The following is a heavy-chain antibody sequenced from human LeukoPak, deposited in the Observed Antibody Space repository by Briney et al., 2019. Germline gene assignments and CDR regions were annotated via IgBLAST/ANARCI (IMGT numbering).Heavy chain of an antibody. CDR2: INTDGRTT. V-gene: IGHV3-74*03. Sequence: GGSLRLSCAASGFTFSDYRMYWVRQPPGKGLVWASYINTDGRTTKYADSVRGRYTISRDNAKNTLYLQMNSLRAEDTAVYYCARGGGGLGVWGQGTTVTVSS. CDR3: ARGGGGLGV. J-gene: IGHJ6*02. CDR1: GFTFSDYR.